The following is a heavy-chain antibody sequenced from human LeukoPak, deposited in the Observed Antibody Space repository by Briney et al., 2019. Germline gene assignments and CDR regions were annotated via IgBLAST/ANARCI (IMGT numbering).Heavy chain of an antibody. CDR3: ARIIGAFGTYDS. V-gene: IGHV3-7*01. Sequence: GGSLRLSCEVSGFIFSSYWMSWVRQAPGKGLEWVGNINKEGSERNHGDSVNGRFTISRDNAENSLYLQMNSLRAEDTAVYYCARIIGAFGTYDSWGQGTLVSVSS. CDR1: GFIFSSYW. CDR2: INKEGSER. J-gene: IGHJ4*02. D-gene: IGHD3/OR15-3a*01.